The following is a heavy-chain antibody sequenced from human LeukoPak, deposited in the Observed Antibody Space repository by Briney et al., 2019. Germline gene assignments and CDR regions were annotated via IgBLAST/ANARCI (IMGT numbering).Heavy chain of an antibody. CDR1: GYTFTGYY. Sequence: GASVKVSCKASGYTFTGYYMHWVRQAPGQGLEWMGRINPNSGGTNYAQKFQGRVTMTRDTSISTAYMELRRLRSDDTAVYYCARDPFPTVNDYYYYYMDVWGKGTTVTVSS. J-gene: IGHJ6*03. CDR2: INPNSGGT. D-gene: IGHD4-17*01. V-gene: IGHV1-2*06. CDR3: ARDPFPTVNDYYYYYMDV.